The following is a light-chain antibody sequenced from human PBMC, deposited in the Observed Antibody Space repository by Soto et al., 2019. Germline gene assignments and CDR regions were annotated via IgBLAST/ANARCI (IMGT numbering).Light chain of an antibody. CDR3: SSHTISSALQV. CDR2: GVS. V-gene: IGLV2-14*01. J-gene: IGLJ1*01. Sequence: QAAVTEPACVSGSPGESIAISCTGTISDFVVYNYVSWYQQHPGKAPKLMIYGVSNRPSGVSNRFSGSKSGNTASLTISGLQADDEADYYCSSHTISSALQVFGTGTKVTVL. CDR1: ISDFVVYNY.